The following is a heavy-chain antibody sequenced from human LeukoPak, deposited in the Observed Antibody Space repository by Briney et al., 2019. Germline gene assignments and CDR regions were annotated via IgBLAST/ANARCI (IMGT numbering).Heavy chain of an antibody. D-gene: IGHD3-10*01. CDR2: INPSGGST. Sequence: ASVKVSCKTSGGTFSNYAISWVRQAPGQGLEWMGIINPSGGSTSYAQKFQGRVTMTRDTSTSTVYMELSSLRSEDTAVYYCARDPSGESTPNWFDPWGQGTLVTVSS. J-gene: IGHJ5*02. CDR3: ARDPSGESTPNWFDP. V-gene: IGHV1-46*01. CDR1: GGTFSNYA.